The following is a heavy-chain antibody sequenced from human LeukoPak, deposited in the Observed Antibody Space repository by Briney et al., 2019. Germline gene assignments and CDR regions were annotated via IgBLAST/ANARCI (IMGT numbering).Heavy chain of an antibody. CDR1: GYTFTSYY. CDR3: ARYSRDGYNYRATFDY. Sequence: GASVKVSCKASGYTFTSYYMHWVRQATGQGLEWMGIINPSGGSTSYAQKFQGRVTMTRDMSTSTVYMELSSLRSDDTAVYYCARYSRDGYNYRATFDYWGQGTLVTVSS. V-gene: IGHV1-46*01. D-gene: IGHD5-24*01. CDR2: INPSGGST. J-gene: IGHJ4*02.